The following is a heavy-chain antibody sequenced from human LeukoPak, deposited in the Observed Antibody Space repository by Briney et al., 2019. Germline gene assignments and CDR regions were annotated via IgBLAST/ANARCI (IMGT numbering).Heavy chain of an antibody. V-gene: IGHV4-59*01. CDR3: ASLTTAEAFDI. CDR1: GGSISIYY. J-gene: IGHJ3*02. Sequence: PSETLSLTCTVSGGSISIYYWSWIRQPPGKGLEWIGYIYDSGSTNYNPSLKSRVTISVDTSKDQFSLKLSSVTAADTAVYYCASLTTAEAFDIWGQGTMVTVSS. D-gene: IGHD3-22*01. CDR2: IYDSGST.